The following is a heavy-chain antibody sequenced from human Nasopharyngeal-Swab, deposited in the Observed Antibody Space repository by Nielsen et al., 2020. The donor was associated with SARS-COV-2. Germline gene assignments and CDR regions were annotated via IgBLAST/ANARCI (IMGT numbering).Heavy chain of an antibody. CDR3: ARGLSGIVPGPILGLGPYYSYYYMDV. CDR1: GGSFSASY. CDR2: INDSGST. V-gene: IGHV4-34*01. J-gene: IGHJ6*03. Sequence: SQTLSLTCAVYGGSFSASYWGWIRQPPGKGLEWIGEINDSGSTNYNPSLKSRATISVDTSKNQFSLKLSSVTAADTAVYYCARGLSGIVPGPILGLGPYYSYYYMDVWGKGTTVTVSS. D-gene: IGHD2-2*01.